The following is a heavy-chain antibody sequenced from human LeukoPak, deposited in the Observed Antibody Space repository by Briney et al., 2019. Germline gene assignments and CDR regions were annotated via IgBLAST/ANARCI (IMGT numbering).Heavy chain of an antibody. V-gene: IGHV4-59*01. CDR3: ARASVLLSADY. J-gene: IGHJ4*02. CDR1: GGSIASSFY. D-gene: IGHD3-16*01. CDR2: IYNSGGT. Sequence: SETLSLTCTVSGGSIASSFYWSWIRQSPGKGLEWIGYIYNSGGTKYNPSPKSRLTISVDTSKNQFSLNLSSVTAADTAVYYCARASVLLSADYWGQGTLVTVSS.